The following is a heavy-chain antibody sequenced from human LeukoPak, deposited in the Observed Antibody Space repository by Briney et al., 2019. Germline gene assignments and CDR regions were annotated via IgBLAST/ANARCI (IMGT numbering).Heavy chain of an antibody. Sequence: SEILSLTCTVSGVSMSAYQWSWVRQSPEKGLEWIGCINTKGETSYNPSLKSRVTTSVDTSKSQFSLRLTSVTAADTAVYYCATSNDAKIAPFDHWGQGAPVTVSS. CDR1: GVSMSAYQ. D-gene: IGHD2-21*01. CDR3: ATSNDAKIAPFDH. J-gene: IGHJ4*02. V-gene: IGHV4-4*09. CDR2: INTKGET.